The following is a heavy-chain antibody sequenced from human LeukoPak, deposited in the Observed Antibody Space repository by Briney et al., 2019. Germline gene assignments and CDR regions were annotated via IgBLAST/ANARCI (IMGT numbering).Heavy chain of an antibody. CDR2: IYYSGST. Sequence: SETLSLTCTVSGGSISSYYWSWIRQPPGKGLEWIGYIYYSGSTNYNPSLKSRVTISVDTSKKQFSLKLRSVTAADTAVYYCAGDKGDYGDYYWFDPWGQGTLVTVSS. J-gene: IGHJ5*02. V-gene: IGHV4-59*01. CDR3: AGDKGDYGDYYWFDP. D-gene: IGHD4-17*01. CDR1: GGSISSYY.